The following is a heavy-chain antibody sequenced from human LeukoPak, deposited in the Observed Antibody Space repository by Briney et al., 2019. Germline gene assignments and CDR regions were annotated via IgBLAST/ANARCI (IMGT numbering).Heavy chain of an antibody. Sequence: SQTLSLTCAISGDSVSSNIATWNWIRQSPSRGLEWLGRTYYRSKGYNDYAVFVQSRVTINPDTSKNKFSLQLNSVIPNAPAGYSCERDRGGETSIRSTPGGKEPLVTVS. CDR2: TYYRSKGYN. CDR3: ERDRGGETSIRSTP. CDR1: GDSVSSNIAT. V-gene: IGHV6-1*01. D-gene: IGHD3-16*01. J-gene: IGHJ5*02.